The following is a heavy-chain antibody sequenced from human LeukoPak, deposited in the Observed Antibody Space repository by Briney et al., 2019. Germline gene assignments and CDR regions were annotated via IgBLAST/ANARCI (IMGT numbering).Heavy chain of an antibody. V-gene: IGHV3-30*02. D-gene: IGHD3-10*01. CDR1: GVTFSSYG. CDR2: IGYDGSNK. Sequence: GGALRLSCAASGVTFSSYGMHWVLQAPGKGLEWLAFIGYDGSNKYNADYVKGRFTISRDNSKNTLYLQINSLRTEDTPVYYCAKGLPGATDGFAIWGQGTMVTVYS. J-gene: IGHJ3*02. CDR3: AKGLPGATDGFAI.